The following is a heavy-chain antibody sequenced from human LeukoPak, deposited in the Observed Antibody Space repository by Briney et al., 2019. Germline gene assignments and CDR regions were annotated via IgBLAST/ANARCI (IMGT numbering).Heavy chain of an antibody. CDR2: ISAYNGNT. J-gene: IGHJ1*01. CDR3: TRGGPVAGTHKYFQH. CDR1: GYTFTSYG. D-gene: IGHD6-19*01. Sequence: ASVKVSCKASGYTFTSYGISWVRQAPGQGLEWMGWISAYNGNTNYAQKLQGRVTITADESTSTAYMELSSLRSEDTAVYYCTRGGPVAGTHKYFQHWGQGTLVTVSS. V-gene: IGHV1-18*01.